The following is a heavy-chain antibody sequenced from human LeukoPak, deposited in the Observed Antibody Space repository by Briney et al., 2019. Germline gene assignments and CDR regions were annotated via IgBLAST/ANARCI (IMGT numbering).Heavy chain of an antibody. CDR2: IYYSGST. CDR1: GGSVNSGSYY. Sequence: SETLSLTCTVSGGSVNSGSYYWNWIRQPPGKGLEWIGYIYYSGSTNYNPSLKSRVTISVDTSKNQFSLKLSSVTAADTAVYYCARAEGYGDFPHPLWFDPWGQGTLVTVSS. V-gene: IGHV4-61*01. D-gene: IGHD4-17*01. J-gene: IGHJ5*02. CDR3: ARAEGYGDFPHPLWFDP.